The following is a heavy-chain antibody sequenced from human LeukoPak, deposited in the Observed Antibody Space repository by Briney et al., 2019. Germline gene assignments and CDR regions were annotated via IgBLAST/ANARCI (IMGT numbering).Heavy chain of an antibody. D-gene: IGHD1-1*01. Sequence: ASVKVSCKASGYSFNSNGINWVRQAPGQGLEWMGWIDTNTGNPTYAQGFTGRFVFSLDTSVSTSFLQISSLKAEDTGVYCVRAQFGTLWFDYWGQGTQVTVSS. J-gene: IGHJ4*02. CDR2: IDTNTGNP. CDR3: RAQFGTLWFDY. CDR1: GYSFNSNG. V-gene: IGHV7-4-1*02.